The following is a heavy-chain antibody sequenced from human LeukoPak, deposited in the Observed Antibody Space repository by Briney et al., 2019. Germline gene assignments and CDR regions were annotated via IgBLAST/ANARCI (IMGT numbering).Heavy chain of an antibody. CDR2: MNPNSGNT. D-gene: IGHD4/OR15-4a*01. Sequence: GASVKVSCKASRYTFTSYDINWVRQATGQGFEWMGWMNPNSGNTGYAQKFQGRVTMTRNTSISTAYMELSSLRSEDTAVYYCARKNYGSNRWFDPWGQGTLVTVSS. J-gene: IGHJ5*02. CDR1: RYTFTSYD. CDR3: ARKNYGSNRWFDP. V-gene: IGHV1-8*01.